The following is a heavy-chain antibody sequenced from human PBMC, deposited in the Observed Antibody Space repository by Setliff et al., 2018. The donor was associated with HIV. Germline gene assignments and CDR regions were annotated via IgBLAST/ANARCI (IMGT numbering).Heavy chain of an antibody. Sequence: ASVKVSCKASGYTFTNYDINWVRQATGQALEWMGWMNPNSGSTGYAQKFQGRVTITRNTSISTAYMEVSSLRSEDTAVYYCARMNCSTTNCRESNWFDTWGQGILVTVSS. CDR3: ARMNCSTTNCRESNWFDT. V-gene: IGHV1-8*01. CDR2: MNPNSGST. CDR1: GYTFTNYD. J-gene: IGHJ5*02. D-gene: IGHD2-2*01.